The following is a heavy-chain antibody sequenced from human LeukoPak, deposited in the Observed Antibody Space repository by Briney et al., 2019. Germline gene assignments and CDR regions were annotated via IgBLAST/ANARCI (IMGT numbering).Heavy chain of an antibody. CDR1: GFTFSSYA. CDR3: AKRRDSGGYRANDALDI. J-gene: IGHJ3*02. Sequence: PGGSLRLSCAASGFTFSSYALSWVRQAPGKGLKWVSSISGRGHNTYYADSMKGRGTISRDNSKNTLYLQMNSLRGADTAVYYCAKRRDSGGYRANDALDIWGQGTMVTVSS. D-gene: IGHD3-22*01. V-gene: IGHV3-23*01. CDR2: ISGRGHNT.